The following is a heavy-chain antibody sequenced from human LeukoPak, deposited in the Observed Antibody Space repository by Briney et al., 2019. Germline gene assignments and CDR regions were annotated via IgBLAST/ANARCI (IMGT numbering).Heavy chain of an antibody. CDR3: ARERWELPYDY. CDR2: INPNSGGT. J-gene: IGHJ4*02. CDR1: RYTFTGYY. D-gene: IGHD1-26*01. V-gene: IGHV1-2*02. Sequence: GAAVKVSCMPSRYTFTGYYMHWVRQAPGQGLEWMGWINPNSGGTNYAQKFQGRVTMTRDTFISTAYMELSRLRSDDTAVYYCARERWELPYDYWGQGTLVTVSS.